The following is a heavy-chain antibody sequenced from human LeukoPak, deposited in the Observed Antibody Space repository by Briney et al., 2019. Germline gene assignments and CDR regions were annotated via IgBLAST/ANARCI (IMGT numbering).Heavy chain of an antibody. CDR2: IKHDGSEK. V-gene: IGHV3-7*01. D-gene: IGHD3-3*01. J-gene: IGHJ4*02. CDR3: ATDRGWRTSGYYLYYFEY. CDR1: GFIFINYF. Sequence: HTGGSLRLSCAASGFIFINYFMSWVRQAPGKGLEWVASIKHDGSEKYYVDSVRGQFTISRDNTKNSLYLQMSSLRAEDTAVYYCATDRGWRTSGYYLYYFEYWGQGTLVTFSS.